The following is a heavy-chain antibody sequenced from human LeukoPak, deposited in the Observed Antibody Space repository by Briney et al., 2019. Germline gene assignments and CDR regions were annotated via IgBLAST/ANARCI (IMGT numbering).Heavy chain of an antibody. CDR3: AKVWSAYYFDS. CDR1: GFTFSDYY. V-gene: IGHV3-11*01. Sequence: GGSLRLSCAASGFTFSDYYMSWIRQAPGKGLEWVSYISSSGSTIYYADSVKGRFTISRDNSKNSLYLQMTSLRAEDTTVYYCAKVWSAYYFDSWGQGTLVTVSS. J-gene: IGHJ4*02. CDR2: ISSSGSTI. D-gene: IGHD3-3*01.